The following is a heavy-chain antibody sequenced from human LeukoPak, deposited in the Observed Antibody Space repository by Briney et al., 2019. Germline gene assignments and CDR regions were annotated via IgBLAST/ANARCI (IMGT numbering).Heavy chain of an antibody. CDR3: ARGYSPVPAAILSWYYYYYMDV. CDR2: MNPNSGNT. V-gene: IGHV1-8*03. Sequence: GASVKVSCKASGYTFTSYDINWVRQATGQGLEWMGWMNPNSGNTGYAQKFQGRVTITRNTSISTAYMELSSLRSEDTAVYYCARGYSPVPAAILSWYYYYYMDVWGKGTTVTVSS. D-gene: IGHD2-2*02. CDR1: GYTFTSYD. J-gene: IGHJ6*03.